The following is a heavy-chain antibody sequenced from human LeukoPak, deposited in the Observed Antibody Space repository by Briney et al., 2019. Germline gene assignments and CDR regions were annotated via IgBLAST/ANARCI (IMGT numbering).Heavy chain of an antibody. CDR1: GGSISSSSYY. CDR3: ARDGPLPHAFDI. CDR2: IYYSGST. Sequence: KPSETLSLTCTVSGGSISSSSYYWGWIRQPPGKGLEWIGSIYYSGSTHYNPSLKSRVTISVDTSKNQFSLKLSSVTAADTAVYYCARDGPLPHAFDIWGQGTMVTVSS. V-gene: IGHV4-39*07. J-gene: IGHJ3*02.